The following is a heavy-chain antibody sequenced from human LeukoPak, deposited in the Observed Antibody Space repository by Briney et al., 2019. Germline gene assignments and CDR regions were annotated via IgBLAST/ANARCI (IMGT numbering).Heavy chain of an antibody. J-gene: IGHJ4*02. D-gene: IGHD2-15*01. V-gene: IGHV3-30*04. Sequence: GRSLRLSCAASGFTFSSYTMHWVRQAPGKGLEWVAFVLYDGSDQYYADSVKGRFTISRDNSKNTVYLQMNSLTVEDTAVYYCAKDILDALGGIYGPFDNWGQGTLVSVSS. CDR3: AKDILDALGGIYGPFDN. CDR2: VLYDGSDQ. CDR1: GFTFSSYT.